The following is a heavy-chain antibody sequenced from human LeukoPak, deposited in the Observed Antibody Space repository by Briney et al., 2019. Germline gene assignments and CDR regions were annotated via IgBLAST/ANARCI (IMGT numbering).Heavy chain of an antibody. V-gene: IGHV4-59*01. D-gene: IGHD2-15*01. CDR1: GGSFSGYY. J-gene: IGHJ6*02. Sequence: SETLSLTCAVYGGSFSGYYWSWIRQPPGKGLEWIGYIYYSGSTNYNPSLKSRVTISVDTSKNQFSLKLSSVTAADTAVYYCARISGVRYYYGMDVWGQGTTVTVSS. CDR3: ARISGVRYYYGMDV. CDR2: IYYSGST.